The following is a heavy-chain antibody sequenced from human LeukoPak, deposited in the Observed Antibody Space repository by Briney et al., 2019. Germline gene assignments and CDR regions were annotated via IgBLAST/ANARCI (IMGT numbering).Heavy chain of an antibody. CDR3: TRVRLGAATRYFDY. D-gene: IGHD1-26*01. CDR2: IKNKANSYST. V-gene: IGHV3-72*01. CDR1: GFTFSDHY. Sequence: GGSLSLSCAASGFTFSDHYMDWVRLAPGTGLEWVGRIKNKANSYSTEYAASVKGRFTISRDDSKNSLYLQMNSLRSEDTALYYCTRVRLGAATRYFDYWGQGTLVTVSS. J-gene: IGHJ4*02.